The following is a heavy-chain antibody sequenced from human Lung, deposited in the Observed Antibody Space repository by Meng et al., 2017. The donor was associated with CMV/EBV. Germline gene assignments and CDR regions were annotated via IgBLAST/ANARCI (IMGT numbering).Heavy chain of an antibody. CDR2: TNTSGST. CDR3: AGEILPQRGSKVSTTDY. Sequence: PGSLSLXCAVYGGSFSGYYCSWIRHLQGKGLEWIGETNTSGSTNYNPTLKTRVTIPVDTSKNQFTLRLSSVTAADTARYYFAGEILPQRGSKVSTTDYWGQGXLVTVSS. J-gene: IGHJ4*02. D-gene: IGHD5/OR15-5a*01. CDR1: GGSFSGYY. V-gene: IGHV4-34*01.